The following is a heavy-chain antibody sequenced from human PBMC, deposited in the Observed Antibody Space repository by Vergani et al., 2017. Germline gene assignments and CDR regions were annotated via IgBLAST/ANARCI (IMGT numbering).Heavy chain of an antibody. CDR2: IYYSGST. CDR3: ARGKVLLWFGELSPSYYFDY. Sequence: QVQLQESGPGLVKPSETLSLTCTVSGGSISSYYWSWIRQPPGKGLEWIGYIYYSGSTNYNPSLKSRVTISVDTSKNQFSLKLSSVTAADTAVYYCARGKVLLWFGELSPSYYFDYWGQGTLVTVSS. J-gene: IGHJ4*02. D-gene: IGHD3-10*01. CDR1: GGSISSYY. V-gene: IGHV4-59*01.